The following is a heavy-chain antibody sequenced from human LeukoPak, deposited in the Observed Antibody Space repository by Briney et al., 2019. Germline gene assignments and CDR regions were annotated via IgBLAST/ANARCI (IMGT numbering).Heavy chain of an antibody. J-gene: IGHJ5*02. CDR2: INSDGSST. Sequence: PGGSLRLSCVASGFTLSSYWMHWVRQTPGKGLVWVSRINSDGSSTSYADSVKGRFTVSRDNAKNTLYLQMNSLRAEDTAVYYCARLLEGTSTSCYEGWFDPWGQGTLVTVSS. V-gene: IGHV3-74*01. CDR1: GFTLSSYW. D-gene: IGHD2-2*01. CDR3: ARLLEGTSTSCYEGWFDP.